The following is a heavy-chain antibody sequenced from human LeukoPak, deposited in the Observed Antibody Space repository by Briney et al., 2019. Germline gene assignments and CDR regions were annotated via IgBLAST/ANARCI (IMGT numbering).Heavy chain of an antibody. D-gene: IGHD2-2*01. V-gene: IGHV3-11*01. CDR3: ARDYCSSTSCLFDY. Sequence: GGSLRLSCAASGFTFSDYYMSWIRQAPGKGLEWVSYISSSGSTIYYADSVKGRFTISRDNAKNSLYLQMNSLRAEDTAVYYCARDYCSSTSCLFDYWGQGTLVTVSS. J-gene: IGHJ4*02. CDR1: GFTFSDYY. CDR2: ISSSGSTI.